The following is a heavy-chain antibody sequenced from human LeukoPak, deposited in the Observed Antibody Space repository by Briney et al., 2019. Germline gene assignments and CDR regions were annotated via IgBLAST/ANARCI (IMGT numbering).Heavy chain of an antibody. CDR2: IVVGSGNT. CDR3: AATVVVTADAFDI. V-gene: IGHV1-58*01. CDR1: GFTFTSSA. D-gene: IGHD2-21*02. J-gene: IGHJ3*02. Sequence: SVNVSCKASGFTFTSSAVQWVRQARGQRLEWIGWIVVGSGNTNYAQKFQERVTITRDMSTSTAYMELSSLRSEDTAVYYCAATVVVTADAFDIWGQGTMVTVSS.